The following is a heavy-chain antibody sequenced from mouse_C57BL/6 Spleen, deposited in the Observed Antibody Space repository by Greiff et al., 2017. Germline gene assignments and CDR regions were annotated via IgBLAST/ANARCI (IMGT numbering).Heavy chain of an antibody. Sequence: EVQLQQSGPELVKPGASVKISCKASGYTFTDYYMNWVKQSHGKSLEWIGDINPNNGGTSYNQKFKGKATLTVDKSSSTAYMELRSLTSEDSAVXYCARGDGYYLFDYWGQGTTLTVSS. D-gene: IGHD2-3*01. CDR2: INPNNGGT. CDR1: GYTFTDYY. V-gene: IGHV1-26*01. J-gene: IGHJ2*01. CDR3: ARGDGYYLFDY.